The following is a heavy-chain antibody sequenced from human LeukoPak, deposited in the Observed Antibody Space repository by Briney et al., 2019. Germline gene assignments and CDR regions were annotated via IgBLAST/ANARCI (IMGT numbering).Heavy chain of an antibody. CDR2: IASDGSQT. Sequence: PGGSLRLSCAASGFTFSSYFMHWVRQAPGKGLEWVAVIASDGSQTFYEESVKGRFSISRDNSKNTLYLQMNSLRAEDTAVYFCARERQDTIVHSGAFDIWGQGTMVIVSS. V-gene: IGHV3-30-3*01. CDR3: ARERQDTIVHSGAFDI. D-gene: IGHD3-10*01. J-gene: IGHJ3*02. CDR1: GFTFSSYF.